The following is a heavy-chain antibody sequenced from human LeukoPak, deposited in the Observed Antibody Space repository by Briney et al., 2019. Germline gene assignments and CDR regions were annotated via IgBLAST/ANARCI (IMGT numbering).Heavy chain of an antibody. D-gene: IGHD6-13*01. J-gene: IGHJ4*02. Sequence: GRSLRLSCAASGFTFSSYAMHWVRQAPGKGLEWVAVISYDGSNKYYADSVKGRFTISRDNSKNTLYLQMNSLRAEDTAVYYCARARSAAGTPPFDYWGQGTLVTVPS. CDR3: ARARSAAGTPPFDY. V-gene: IGHV3-30-3*01. CDR1: GFTFSSYA. CDR2: ISYDGSNK.